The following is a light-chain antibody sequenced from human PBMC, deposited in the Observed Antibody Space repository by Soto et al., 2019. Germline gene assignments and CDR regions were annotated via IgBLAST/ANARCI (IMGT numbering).Light chain of an antibody. CDR1: QPISDW. J-gene: IGKJ1*01. CDR3: QQYHLYWT. Sequence: DIQMTQSPSTLPASVGDRVTITCRASQPISDWVAWYQQKPGKVPKLLIYKASSLESGVPSRFSGSGSGTEFSLTISSLQPDDFATYYCQQYHLYWTFGQGTKVDIK. CDR2: KAS. V-gene: IGKV1-5*03.